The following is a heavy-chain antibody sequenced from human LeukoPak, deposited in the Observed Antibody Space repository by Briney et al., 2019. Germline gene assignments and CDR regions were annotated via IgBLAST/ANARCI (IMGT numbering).Heavy chain of an antibody. CDR3: ARVGNHGDYMFSDY. J-gene: IGHJ4*02. D-gene: IGHD4-17*01. V-gene: IGHV4-59*01. CDR2: IYYNGNT. Sequence: SETLSLTCTVSGGSIGRFHWSWIRQIPGKGLDHIGYIYYNGNTNYNPSLKSRVTMSVDASKNQFSLNVTSVTAADTAVYYCARVGNHGDYMFSDYWGQGTLVTVSS. CDR1: GGSIGRFH.